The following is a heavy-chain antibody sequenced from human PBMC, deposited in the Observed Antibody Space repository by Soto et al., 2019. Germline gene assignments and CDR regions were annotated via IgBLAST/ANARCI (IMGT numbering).Heavy chain of an antibody. D-gene: IGHD3-22*01. J-gene: IGHJ1*01. Sequence: KTSETLSLTCTVSGGSISSSSYYCGWIRQPPGKGLEWIGSIYYSGSTYYNPSLKSRVTISVDTSKNQFSLKLSSVTAADTAVYYCVSGSDSSGYYSPVSYPRFQHWGQGTLVTVSS. CDR3: VSGSDSSGYYSPVSYPRFQH. CDR2: IYYSGST. CDR1: GGSISSSSYY. V-gene: IGHV4-39*01.